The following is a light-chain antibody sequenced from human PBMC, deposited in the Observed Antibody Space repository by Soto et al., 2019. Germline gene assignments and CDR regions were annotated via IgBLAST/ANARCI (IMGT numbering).Light chain of an antibody. V-gene: IGKV1-5*03. Sequence: DIQMTQSPSTLSASVGDRVTITCRASQSISSWLAWYQQKPGKAPKLLIYKASSLESGVPSRFSGSGSGTDFTFTISSLQPEDIGTYYCQQYDNLPTFGPGTKVDIK. CDR3: QQYDNLPT. CDR1: QSISSW. J-gene: IGKJ3*01. CDR2: KAS.